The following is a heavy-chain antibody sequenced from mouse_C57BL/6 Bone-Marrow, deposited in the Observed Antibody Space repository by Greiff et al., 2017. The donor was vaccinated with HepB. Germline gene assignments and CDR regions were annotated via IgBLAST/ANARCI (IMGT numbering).Heavy chain of an antibody. Sequence: QVQLQQSGPELVKPGASVKISCKASGYAFSSSWMNWVKQRPGKGLEWIGRIYPGDGDTNYNGKFKGKATLTADKSSSTAYMQLSSLTSEDSAVYFCARSAMVTTKGFAYWGQGTLVTVSA. V-gene: IGHV1-82*01. CDR1: GYAFSSSW. CDR2: IYPGDGDT. CDR3: ARSAMVTTKGFAY. J-gene: IGHJ3*01. D-gene: IGHD2-2*01.